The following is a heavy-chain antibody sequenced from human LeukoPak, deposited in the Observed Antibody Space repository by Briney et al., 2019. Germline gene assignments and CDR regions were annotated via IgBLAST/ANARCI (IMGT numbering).Heavy chain of an antibody. J-gene: IGHJ4*02. CDR3: AKDLYYDSSGYGY. D-gene: IGHD3-22*01. CDR1: GFTFGSYA. Sequence: PGGSLRLPCAASGFTFGSYAMYWVRQAPGKGLEWVSGISGSGGSTFYADSVKGRFTISRDNSKNTLYLQMNSLRAEDTAVYYCAKDLYYDSSGYGYWGQGTLVTVSS. CDR2: ISGSGGST. V-gene: IGHV3-23*01.